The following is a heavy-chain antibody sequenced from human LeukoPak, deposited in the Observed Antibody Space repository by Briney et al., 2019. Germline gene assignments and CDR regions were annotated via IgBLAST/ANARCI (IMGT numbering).Heavy chain of an antibody. CDR1: GGSFSGYY. D-gene: IGHD2-2*01. CDR2: INHSGST. CDR3: ARRHLIPCSSTSCNFDY. Sequence: SETLSLTCAVYGGSFSGYYWSWIRQPPGKGLEWIGEINHSGSTNYNPSLRSRVTISVDTSKNQFSLKLSSVTAADTAVHYCARRHLIPCSSTSCNFDYWGQGTLVTVSS. V-gene: IGHV4-34*01. J-gene: IGHJ4*02.